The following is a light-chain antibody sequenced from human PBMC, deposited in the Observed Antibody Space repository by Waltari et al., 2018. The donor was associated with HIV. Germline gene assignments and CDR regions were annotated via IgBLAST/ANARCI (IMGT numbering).Light chain of an antibody. CDR3: QSYDSSVRGSV. CDR1: SSNIGAGHD. J-gene: IGLJ2*01. CDR2: CNV. V-gene: IGLV1-40*01. Sequence: QSVLTQPPSVSGAPGQRVTISCTVNSSNIGAGHDVHWYQQLAGMAPKLLIYCNVNRPSGVPDRFSGSKSGTSASLAITWLQPGDEADYYCQSYDSSVRGSVFGGGTKLTVL.